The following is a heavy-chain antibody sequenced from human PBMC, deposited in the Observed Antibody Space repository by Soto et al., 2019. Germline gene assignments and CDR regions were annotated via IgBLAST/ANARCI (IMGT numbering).Heavy chain of an antibody. D-gene: IGHD2-2*01. CDR2: IIPISGTA. V-gene: IGHV1-69*01. CDR1: GGTFSSYA. CDR3: ARSQGSSTSLEIYYYYYYGMDV. J-gene: IGHJ6*02. Sequence: QVQLVQSGAEVKKPGSSVKVSCKASGGTFSSYAISWVRQAPGQGLEWMGGIIPISGTANYAQKFQGRVTITADESTSTAYMELSSLRFEDRAVYYCARSQGSSTSLEIYYYYYYGMDVWGQGTTVTVSS.